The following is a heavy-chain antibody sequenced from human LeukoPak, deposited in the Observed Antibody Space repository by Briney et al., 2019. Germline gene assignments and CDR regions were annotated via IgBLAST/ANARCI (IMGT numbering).Heavy chain of an antibody. Sequence: PGGSLRLSCAASGFTFSSYSMNWVRQAPGKGLEWVSYISSSSTIYYADSVKGRFTISRDNAKNSLYLQMNSLRAEDTAVYYCAREMNTAPDYWGQGTLVTVSS. V-gene: IGHV3-48*01. CDR3: AREMNTAPDY. J-gene: IGHJ4*02. CDR2: ISSSSTI. D-gene: IGHD5-18*01. CDR1: GFTFSSYS.